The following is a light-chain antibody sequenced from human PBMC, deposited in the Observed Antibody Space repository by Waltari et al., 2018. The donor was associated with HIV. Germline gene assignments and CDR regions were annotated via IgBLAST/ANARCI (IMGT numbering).Light chain of an antibody. Sequence: DVVMTQSPLSLPVTLGQPVSISCRSSQSLVYSDGNTYLSWFQQRPGQSPRRLIYKVSNRDSGVPDRFSGSGSRTDFTLKISRVEADDVGIYYCMQGTDWPPMFGQGTKVEIK. CDR2: KVS. J-gene: IGKJ1*01. CDR1: QSLVYSDGNTY. CDR3: MQGTDWPPM. V-gene: IGKV2-30*01.